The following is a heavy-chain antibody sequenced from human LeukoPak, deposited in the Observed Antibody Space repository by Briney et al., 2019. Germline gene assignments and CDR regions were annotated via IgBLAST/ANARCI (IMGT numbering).Heavy chain of an antibody. CDR2: IKQDGSEK. V-gene: IGHV3-7*01. Sequence: GGSLRLSCAASGFTFSSYSMNWVRQAPGKGLEWVANIKQDGSEKYYLDSVKGRFTISRDNAKNSLYLQMNSPRAEDTAVYYCARDLGPYNWNLDYWGQGTLVSVSS. D-gene: IGHD1-20*01. CDR1: GFTFSSYS. CDR3: ARDLGPYNWNLDY. J-gene: IGHJ4*02.